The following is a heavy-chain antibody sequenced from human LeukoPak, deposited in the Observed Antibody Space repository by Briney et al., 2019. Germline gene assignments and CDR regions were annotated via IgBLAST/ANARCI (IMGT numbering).Heavy chain of an antibody. CDR2: INPDGSEE. CDR3: ARHVIYNRCDY. CDR1: GFTFSNSW. D-gene: IGHD5-24*01. Sequence: GGSLRLSCATSGFTFSNSWMAWVRQAPGKGLEWVANINPDGSEEYYSDSMNGRFSISRDNAKNSVYLQMNSLGAEDTAVYYCARHVIYNRCDYWGQGTLVTVSS. J-gene: IGHJ4*02. V-gene: IGHV3-7*01.